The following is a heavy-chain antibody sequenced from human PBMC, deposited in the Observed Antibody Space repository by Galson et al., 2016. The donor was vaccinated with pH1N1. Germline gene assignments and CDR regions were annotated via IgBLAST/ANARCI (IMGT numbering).Heavy chain of an antibody. D-gene: IGHD4-17*01. CDR3: AKDLSSDYGDYGLDY. CDR2: ISGRGEST. CDR1: GFTFSSYA. Sequence: SLRLSCAASGFTFSSYAMSWVRQAPGKGLEWVSAISGRGESTYYSDSVKGHLTISRDNSKNTLYLQMNSLRTEDTAVYYRAKDLSSDYGDYGLDYWGQRTRVTVSS. V-gene: IGHV3-23*01. J-gene: IGHJ4*02.